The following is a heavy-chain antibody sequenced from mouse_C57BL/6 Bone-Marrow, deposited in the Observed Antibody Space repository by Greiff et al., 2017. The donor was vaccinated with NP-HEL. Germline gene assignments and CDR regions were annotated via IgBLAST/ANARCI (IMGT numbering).Heavy chain of an antibody. Sequence: EVKVVESGAELVRPGASVKLSCTASGFNITDDYMHWVKQRPEQGLEWIGWIDPENGDTEYASKFQGKATITADTSSNTAYLQLSSLTSEDTAVYYCTNFFSYYSNYWFAYWGQGTLVTVSA. J-gene: IGHJ3*01. D-gene: IGHD2-5*01. CDR1: GFNITDDY. CDR2: IDPENGDT. CDR3: TNFFSYYSNYWFAY. V-gene: IGHV14-4*01.